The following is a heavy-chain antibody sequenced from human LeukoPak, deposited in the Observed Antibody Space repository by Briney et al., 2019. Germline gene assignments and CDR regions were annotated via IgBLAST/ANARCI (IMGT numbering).Heavy chain of an antibody. CDR3: ARFRHYYGSGSWFDP. J-gene: IGHJ5*02. CDR1: GFTFISYS. CDR2: ISSSSSYI. V-gene: IGHV3-21*01. D-gene: IGHD3-10*01. Sequence: GGSLRLSCAASGFTFISYSMNWVRQAPGKGLDWVSSISSSSSYIYYADSVKGRFTISRDNAKNSLYLQMNSLRAEDTAVYYCARFRHYYGSGSWFDPWGQGTLVTVSS.